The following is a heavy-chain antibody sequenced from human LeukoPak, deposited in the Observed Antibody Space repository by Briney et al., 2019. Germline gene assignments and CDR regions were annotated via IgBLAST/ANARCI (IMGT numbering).Heavy chain of an antibody. D-gene: IGHD3-22*01. Sequence: SETLSLTCTVSGGSISSGSYYWSWIRQPPGKGLEWIGYVYYSGSTNYNPSLKSRVTISVDTSKNQFSLKLSSVTAADTAVYYCARGLDYYDSSGYYYNDYWGQGTLVTVSS. CDR3: ARGLDYYDSSGYYYNDY. J-gene: IGHJ4*02. CDR1: GGSISSGSYY. V-gene: IGHV4-61*01. CDR2: VYYSGST.